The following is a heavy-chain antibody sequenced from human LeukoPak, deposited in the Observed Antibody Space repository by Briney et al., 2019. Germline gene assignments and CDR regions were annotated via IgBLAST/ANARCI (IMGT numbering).Heavy chain of an antibody. Sequence: SETLSLTCTVSGGSISSSSYYWSWIRQPPGKGLEWIGEINHSGSTNYNPSLKSRVTISVDTSKNQFSLKLSSVTAADTAVYYCARGLWLVYWGQGTLVTVSS. J-gene: IGHJ4*02. CDR2: INHSGST. CDR1: GGSISSSSYY. CDR3: ARGLWLVY. D-gene: IGHD6-19*01. V-gene: IGHV4-39*07.